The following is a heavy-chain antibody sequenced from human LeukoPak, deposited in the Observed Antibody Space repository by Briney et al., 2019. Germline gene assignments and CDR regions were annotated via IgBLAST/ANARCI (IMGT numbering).Heavy chain of an antibody. CDR3: ARVDCTNPIEENWFDP. V-gene: IGHV4-59*11. J-gene: IGHJ5*02. CDR1: GGSISSHY. Sequence: SETLPLTCTVSGGSISSHYWSWIRQPPGKGLEWIGYIYYSGSTNYNPSLKSRVTISVDTSKNQFSLKLSSVTAADTAVYYCARVDCTNPIEENWFDPWGQGTLVTVSS. CDR2: IYYSGST. D-gene: IGHD2-8*01.